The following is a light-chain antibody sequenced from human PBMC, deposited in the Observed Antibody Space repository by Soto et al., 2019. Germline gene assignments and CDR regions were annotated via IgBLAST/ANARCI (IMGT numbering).Light chain of an antibody. V-gene: IGLV1-40*01. CDR3: QAFDSTLTGYVV. CDR1: SSNIGAGFD. CDR2: GNT. Sequence: QSVLTQPPSVSGAPGQRVTISCTGSSSNIGAGFDVHWYQHPPGTAPKLLIYGNTNRPSVVPDRFSGSKSGTSASLAITGLQAEDEADYYCQAFDSTLTGYVVFGGGTKLTVL. J-gene: IGLJ2*01.